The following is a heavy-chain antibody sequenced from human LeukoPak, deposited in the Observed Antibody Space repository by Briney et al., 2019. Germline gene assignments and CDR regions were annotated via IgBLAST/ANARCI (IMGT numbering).Heavy chain of an antibody. D-gene: IGHD1-26*01. V-gene: IGHV4-4*02. CDR1: GGSISSSNW. CDR3: ARDRRSWSYYIHCDY. J-gene: IGHJ4*02. Sequence: SETLSLTCAVSGGSISSSNWWSWVRQPPGQGLEWIGEIYHSGSTNYNPSLKSRVTISVDKSKNQFSLKLSSGTAADTAVYYCARDRRSWSYYIHCDYWGQGTLVTVSS. CDR2: IYHSGST.